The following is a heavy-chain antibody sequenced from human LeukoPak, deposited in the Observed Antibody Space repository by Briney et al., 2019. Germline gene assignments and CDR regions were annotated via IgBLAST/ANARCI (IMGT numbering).Heavy chain of an antibody. J-gene: IGHJ6*03. D-gene: IGHD6-13*01. CDR3: AKDWSSWYFYYYYYMDV. V-gene: IGHV3-23*01. CDR2: ISGSGGST. CDR1: GFTFSSYA. Sequence: PGGSLRLSCAASGFTFSSYAMSWVRQAPGKGLEWVSAISGSGGSTYYADSVKGRFTISRDNSKNTLYLQMNSLRAEDTAVYYCAKDWSSWYFYYYYYMDVWGKGTTVTVSS.